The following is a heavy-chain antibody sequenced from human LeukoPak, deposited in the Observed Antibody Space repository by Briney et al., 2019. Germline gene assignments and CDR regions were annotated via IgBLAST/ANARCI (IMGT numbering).Heavy chain of an antibody. Sequence: PGGSLRLSCAASGFTFSNAWMSWVRQAPGKGLEWVGRIKSKTDGGTTDYAAPVKGRFTISRDDSKNTLYLQMNSLKTEDTAVYYCTTEVGATGPDAFDIWGQGTMVTVSS. J-gene: IGHJ3*02. CDR3: TTEVGATGPDAFDI. V-gene: IGHV3-15*01. CDR2: IKSKTDGGTT. CDR1: GFTFSNAW. D-gene: IGHD1-26*01.